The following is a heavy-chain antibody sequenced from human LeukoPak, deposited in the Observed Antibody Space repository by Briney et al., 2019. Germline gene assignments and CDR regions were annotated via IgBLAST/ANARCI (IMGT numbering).Heavy chain of an antibody. V-gene: IGHV3-23*01. D-gene: IGHD2-2*01. CDR3: ATKGGNLGYCSSTSCPLLGY. CDR1: GFTFSSYA. J-gene: IGHJ4*02. CDR2: ISGSGGST. Sequence: PGGSLRLSCAASGFTFSSYAMSWVRQAPGKGLGWVSAISGSGGSTYYADSVKGRFTISRDNSKNTLYLQMNNLRAEDTAVYYCATKGGNLGYCSSTSCPLLGYWGQGTLVTVSS.